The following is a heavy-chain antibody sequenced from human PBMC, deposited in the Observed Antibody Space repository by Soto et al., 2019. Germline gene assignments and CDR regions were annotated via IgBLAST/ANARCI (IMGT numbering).Heavy chain of an antibody. D-gene: IGHD6-13*01. CDR1: GGTFSSYT. CDR2: IIPILGIA. J-gene: IGHJ4*02. V-gene: IGHV1-69*02. Sequence: GASVKVSCKASGGTFSSYTISWVRQAPGQGLEWMGRIIPILGIANYAQKFQGRVTITADKSTSTAYMELSSLRSEDTAVYYCAMLGIPYYFDYWGQGTLVTVSS. CDR3: AMLGIPYYFDY.